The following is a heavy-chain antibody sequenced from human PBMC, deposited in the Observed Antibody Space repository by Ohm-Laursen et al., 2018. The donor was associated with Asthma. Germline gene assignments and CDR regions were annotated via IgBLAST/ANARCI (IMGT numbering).Heavy chain of an antibody. V-gene: IGHV3-30*18. Sequence: SLRLSCAASGFNFSSYGVHWVRQAPGKGLEWVALISYDGSNKYYVDSVKGRFTISRDNSKNTLYLQMNSLRPEDTAVYYCAKDLESESDILTGYYYYYGMDVWGQGTTVTVSS. CDR2: ISYDGSNK. CDR1: GFNFSSYG. CDR3: AKDLESESDILTGYYYYYGMDV. J-gene: IGHJ6*02. D-gene: IGHD3-9*01.